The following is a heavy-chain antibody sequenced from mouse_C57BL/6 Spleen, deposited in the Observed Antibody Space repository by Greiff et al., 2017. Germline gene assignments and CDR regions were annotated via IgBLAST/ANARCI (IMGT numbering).Heavy chain of an antibody. D-gene: IGHD2-3*01. V-gene: IGHV5-12*01. J-gene: IGHJ2*01. Sequence: EVQRVESGGGLVQPGGSLKLSCAASGFTFSDYYMYWVRQTPEKRLEWVAYISNGGGSTYYPDTVKGRFTISRDNAKNTLYLQMSRLKSEDTAMYYCARTSDGYPFDYWGQGTTLTVSS. CDR2: ISNGGGST. CDR1: GFTFSDYY. CDR3: ARTSDGYPFDY.